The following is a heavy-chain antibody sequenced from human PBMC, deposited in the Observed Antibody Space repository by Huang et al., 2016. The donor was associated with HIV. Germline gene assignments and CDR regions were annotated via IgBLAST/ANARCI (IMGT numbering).Heavy chain of an antibody. CDR1: GGPISNSSHY. CDR2: IDYSGVT. CDR3: VGYCTGGTCFEAFDI. J-gene: IGHJ3*02. V-gene: IGHV4-39*01. Sequence: QLQLQESGPGLVKPSETLSLTCTVSGGPISNSSHYWGWIRQPPGKGLEWIGSIDYSGVTPPTTSRKSRVTMSVDASKSQISLNLISVTAADTALYYCVGYCTGGTCFEAFDIWGQGTRVTVSS. D-gene: IGHD2-8*02.